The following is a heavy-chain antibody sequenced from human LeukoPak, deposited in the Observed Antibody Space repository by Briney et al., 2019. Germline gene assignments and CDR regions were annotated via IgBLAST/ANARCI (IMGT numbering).Heavy chain of an antibody. J-gene: IGHJ4*02. CDR3: ARDLWFGSPLTT. D-gene: IGHD3-10*01. CDR1: GFTFSSYE. Sequence: GGSLRLSCAASGFTFSSYEMNWVRQAPGKGLEWVSYISSSGSTIYYADSVKGRFTISRDNAKNSLYLHMNSLRAEDTAVYYCARDLWFGSPLTTRGQGTLVTVSS. CDR2: ISSSGSTI. V-gene: IGHV3-48*03.